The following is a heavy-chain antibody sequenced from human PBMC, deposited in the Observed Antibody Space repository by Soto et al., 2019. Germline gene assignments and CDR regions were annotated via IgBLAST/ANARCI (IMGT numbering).Heavy chain of an antibody. CDR2: ISATGGGT. CDR3: AKDRRAGGNSAFYFDF. CDR1: GFNFSNYA. D-gene: IGHD3-16*01. J-gene: IGHJ4*02. Sequence: PGGSLRLSCAASGFNFSNYAMRWVRQAPGKGLEWVSLISATGGGTYYADSVKGRFTISRDNSHNTLYLQVHSLTAEDTAVYYCAKDRRAGGNSAFYFDFWGQGAQVTVSS. V-gene: IGHV3-23*01.